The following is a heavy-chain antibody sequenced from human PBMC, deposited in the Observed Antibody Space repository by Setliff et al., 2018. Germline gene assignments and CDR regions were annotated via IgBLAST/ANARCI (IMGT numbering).Heavy chain of an antibody. CDR3: ARSPSSGAYWNPRPFYSDY. D-gene: IGHD1-26*01. V-gene: IGHV4-59*08. CDR2: IYYSGST. J-gene: IGHJ4*02. CDR1: GGSISSYY. Sequence: KPSETLSLTCTVSGGSISSYYWSWIRQPPGKGLEWIGYIYYSGSTTYNPSVKSRVTISLDTSKNHFSLKLDSVTAADTALYYCARSPSSGAYWNPRPFYSDYWARGTLVTVSS.